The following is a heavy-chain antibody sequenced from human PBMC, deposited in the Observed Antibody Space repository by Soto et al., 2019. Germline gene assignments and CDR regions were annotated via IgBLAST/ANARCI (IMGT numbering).Heavy chain of an antibody. CDR3: ARDKITGLFDY. Sequence: QVQLQQWGAGLLKPSETLSLTCAVYGGSFSGYYWTWIRQPPGTGLEWIGEINHSGSTNYNPSLKTRVTITGDTSKKQFCLKLTAGTAADTAVYYSARDKITGLFDYWGQGTLVTVSS. D-gene: IGHD2-8*02. CDR1: GGSFSGYY. V-gene: IGHV4-34*01. CDR2: INHSGST. J-gene: IGHJ4*02.